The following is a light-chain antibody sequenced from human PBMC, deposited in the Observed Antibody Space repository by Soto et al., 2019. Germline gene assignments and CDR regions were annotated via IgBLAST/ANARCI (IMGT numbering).Light chain of an antibody. CDR2: GAS. J-gene: IGKJ4*01. V-gene: IGKV3-15*01. Sequence: EIVMTQSPATLSVSPGERATLSCRASQSVAGNLAWYQQKPGQAPRLLMYGASTRATGIPARFSGSGSGTEFTLTISSLQSEDFGVYYCQQYNNLPLTFGGGTKVEIK. CDR3: QQYNNLPLT. CDR1: QSVAGN.